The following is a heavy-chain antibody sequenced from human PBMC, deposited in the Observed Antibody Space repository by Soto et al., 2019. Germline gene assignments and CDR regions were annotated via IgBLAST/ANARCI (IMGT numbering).Heavy chain of an antibody. D-gene: IGHD2-15*01. CDR2: ISYDGGNK. Sequence: GGSLRLSCAASGFTFSSYAMHWVRQAPGKGLEWVAVISYDGGNKYYADSVKGRFTISRDNSKNTLYLQMNSLRAEDTAVYYCAREVVAATVPYYGMDVWGQGTTVTVSS. CDR3: AREVVAATVPYYGMDV. V-gene: IGHV3-30-3*01. J-gene: IGHJ6*02. CDR1: GFTFSSYA.